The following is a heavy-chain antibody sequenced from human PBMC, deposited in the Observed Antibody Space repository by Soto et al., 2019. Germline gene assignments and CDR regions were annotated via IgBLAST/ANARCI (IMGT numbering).Heavy chain of an antibody. Sequence: QVQIQQWGAGLLKPSETLSLTCAVYGGSFSGYYWSWIRQPPGKGLEWIGEINHSGSTNYNPSLKSRVTISVDTSKNQFSLKLSSVTAADTAVYYCASLGYSSSWYLVGPRREVLKFDPWGQGTLVTVSS. D-gene: IGHD6-13*01. CDR3: ASLGYSSSWYLVGPRREVLKFDP. V-gene: IGHV4-34*01. J-gene: IGHJ5*02. CDR1: GGSFSGYY. CDR2: INHSGST.